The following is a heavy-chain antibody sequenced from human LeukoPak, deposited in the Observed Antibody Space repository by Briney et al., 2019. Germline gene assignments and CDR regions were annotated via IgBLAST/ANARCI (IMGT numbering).Heavy chain of an antibody. CDR3: LVILTEPTSPSPDGLDI. V-gene: IGHV3-23*01. D-gene: IGHD2-15*01. CDR2: FCCSGGST. CDR1: GFTFSSYA. Sequence: GGSLRLSCAASGFTFSSYAMSWVRQAPGKGLEWVWYFCCSGGSTYYADSVKGRFTISRDNAKKTLYLQMNSLRVEDTAVYYCLVILTEPTSPSPDGLDIWGQGTMVTVSS. J-gene: IGHJ3*02.